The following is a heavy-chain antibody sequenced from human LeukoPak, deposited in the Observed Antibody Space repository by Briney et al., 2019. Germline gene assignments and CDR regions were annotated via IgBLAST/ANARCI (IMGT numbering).Heavy chain of an antibody. D-gene: IGHD3-3*01. CDR1: GGSFSGYY. CDR3: ARHLHPPGVASGLDY. CDR2: VNHSGST. V-gene: IGHV4-34*01. Sequence: PSETLSLTCAVYGGSFSGYYWSWIRQPPGKGLEWIGEVNHSGSTNYNPSLKSRVTISVDTSKNQFSLKLSSVTAADTAVYYCARHLHPPGVASGLDYWGQGTLVTVSS. J-gene: IGHJ4*02.